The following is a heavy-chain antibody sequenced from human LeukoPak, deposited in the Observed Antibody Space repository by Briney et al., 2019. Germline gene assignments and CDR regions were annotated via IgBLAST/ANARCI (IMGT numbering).Heavy chain of an antibody. D-gene: IGHD3-10*01. CDR2: IYYSGST. J-gene: IGHJ4*02. V-gene: IGHV4-59*08. CDR1: GGSISNYY. Sequence: SETLSLTCTVSGGSISNYYWSWLRQPPGKGLEWIGYIYYSGSTNYNPSLKSRVTISVDTSSNQFSLKLNSVTAADTAVYYCARRAYGSGSFNRYHFDYWGQGTLVAVSS. CDR3: ARRAYGSGSFNRYHFDY.